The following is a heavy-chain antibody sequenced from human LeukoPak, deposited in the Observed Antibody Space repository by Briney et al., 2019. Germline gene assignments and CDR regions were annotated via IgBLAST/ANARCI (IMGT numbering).Heavy chain of an antibody. CDR3: ARDSMEGGT. CDR1: GFTFSSYD. J-gene: IGHJ5*02. CDR2: IGTAGDT. D-gene: IGHD3-3*02. V-gene: IGHV3-13*01. Sequence: GGSLRLSCAASGFTFSSYDMHWVRQATGKGLEWVSAIGTAGDTYYPGSVKGRFTISRDNSKNTLYLQMNSPRAEDTAVYYCARDSMEGGTWGQGTLVTVSS.